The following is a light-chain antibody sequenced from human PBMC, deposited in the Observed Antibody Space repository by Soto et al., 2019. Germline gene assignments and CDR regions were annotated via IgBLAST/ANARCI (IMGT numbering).Light chain of an antibody. CDR2: RAY. CDR1: QSLVHSDGNTY. J-gene: IGKJ1*01. Sequence: DVEMTQSPLSLPVSLGQPASISCRSSQSLVHSDGNTYLNWFQQRPGQSQRRLISRAYQRDSGVQDRFSGSGSGTDFTLKIRRVEAEDVAVYYCMQGTHWPWTLGQGTKVDIK. V-gene: IGKV2-30*02. CDR3: MQGTHWPWT.